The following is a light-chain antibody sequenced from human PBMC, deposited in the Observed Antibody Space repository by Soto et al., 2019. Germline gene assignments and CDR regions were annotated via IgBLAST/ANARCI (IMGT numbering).Light chain of an antibody. CDR3: FSYAGSDTPDV. V-gene: IGLV2-11*01. CDR2: DVS. Sequence: QSALTQPRSVSGSPGQSITIACTGTSSDVGGYNYVSWYRQHPRKAPKLMIYDVSKRPSGVTDRFSGYKSGNTASLTISGLKADGDGDYYCFSYAGSDTPDVFGTGTELTVL. J-gene: IGLJ1*01. CDR1: SSDVGGYNY.